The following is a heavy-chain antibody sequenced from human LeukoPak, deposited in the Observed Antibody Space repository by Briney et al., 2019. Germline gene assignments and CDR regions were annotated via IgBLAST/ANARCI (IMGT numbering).Heavy chain of an antibody. Sequence: SETLSLTCAVYGGSFSGYYWSWIRQPPGQGLEWIGEINHSGSTNYNPSLKSRVTISVDTSKNQFSLKLSSVTAADTAVYYCARGKRGYSSSWYDYWGQGTLVTVSS. CDR2: INHSGST. V-gene: IGHV4-34*01. J-gene: IGHJ4*02. D-gene: IGHD6-13*01. CDR3: ARGKRGYSSSWYDY. CDR1: GGSFSGYY.